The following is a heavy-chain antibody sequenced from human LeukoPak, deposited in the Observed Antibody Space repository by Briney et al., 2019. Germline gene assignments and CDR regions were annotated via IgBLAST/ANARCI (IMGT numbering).Heavy chain of an antibody. J-gene: IGHJ3*02. CDR1: GGSLKNFA. V-gene: IGHV1-69*13. CDR2: FNHIYGTT. CDR3: ARRAEWFSWTRLDAFDI. Sequence: SVKVSCKASGGSLKNFAISWVRQAPGQGPEWMGGFNHIYGTTNYAQQFQGRVTITVDDSTNIAYLDLSSLRSDDTALYYCARRAEWFSWTRLDAFDIWGQGTMVTVSS. D-gene: IGHD3-3*01.